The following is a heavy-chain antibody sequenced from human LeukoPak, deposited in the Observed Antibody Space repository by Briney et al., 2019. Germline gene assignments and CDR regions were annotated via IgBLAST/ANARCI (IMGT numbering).Heavy chain of an antibody. CDR3: VRGGGIDTLAI. D-gene: IGHD2-15*01. Sequence: SETLSLTCTVSGASIRSGDYYWSWLRLTPGKGLDWVGYVYYTGNTYPNPSLKNRVLLSVDTSNNQYSLKLTSVTAADTAVYYCVRGGGIDTLAIWGRGILVTVSS. CDR1: GASIRSGDYY. CDR2: VYYTGNT. J-gene: IGHJ4*03. V-gene: IGHV4-30-4*01.